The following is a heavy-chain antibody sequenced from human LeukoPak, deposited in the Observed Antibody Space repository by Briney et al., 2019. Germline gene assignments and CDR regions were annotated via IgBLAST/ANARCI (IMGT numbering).Heavy chain of an antibody. D-gene: IGHD3-16*01. V-gene: IGHV1-18*01. CDR3: ARGGPAARLITFGGVTDY. CDR1: GYTLTSYG. CDR2: INAYNGNT. J-gene: IGHJ4*02. Sequence: GASVKVSCKASGYTLTSYGISWVRQAPGQGLEWMGWINAYNGNTNYAQKLQGRVTMTTDTSTSTAYMELRNLRSDDTAVYYCARGGPAARLITFGGVTDYWGQGTLVTVSS.